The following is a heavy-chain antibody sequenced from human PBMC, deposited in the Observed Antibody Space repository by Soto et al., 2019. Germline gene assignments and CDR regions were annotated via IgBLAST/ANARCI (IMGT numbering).Heavy chain of an antibody. CDR2: INPNSGGT. CDR1: GYAFTGYY. J-gene: IGHJ6*02. V-gene: IGHV1-2*02. CDR3: ARDLVLRFLEWLSPNYGMDV. D-gene: IGHD3-3*01. Sequence: GASVKVSWKASGYAFTGYYMHWVRQAPGQGLEWMGWINPNSGGTNYAQKFQGRVTLTRDTSISTAYMELSRLRSDDTAVYYCARDLVLRFLEWLSPNYGMDVWGQGTTVTVSS.